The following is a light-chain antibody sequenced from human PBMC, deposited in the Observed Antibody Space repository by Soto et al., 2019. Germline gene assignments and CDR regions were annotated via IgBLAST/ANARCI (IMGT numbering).Light chain of an antibody. J-gene: IGKJ2*01. Sequence: EIVLTQSPGTLSLSPGERATLSCRASQSISSSYLAWYQQKPGQAPRLLIYRASSRATGIPDRFSGSGSGTHLSLTISVNETADLAVYSCRHYDNSAFPCGLGT. V-gene: IGKV3-20*01. CDR1: QSISSSY. CDR3: RHYDNSAFP. CDR2: RAS.